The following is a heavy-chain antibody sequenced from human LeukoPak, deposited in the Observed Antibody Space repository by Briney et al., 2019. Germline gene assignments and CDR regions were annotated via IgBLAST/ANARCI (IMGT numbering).Heavy chain of an antibody. CDR1: GFTFSRYW. J-gene: IGHJ4*02. Sequence: GGSLRLSSAGSGFTFSRYWMSWVRQAPGKGLEWVANIKQDGSAKYYVDSVKGRFTTSRDNAKNSLYLQMNSLRVEDTAVYYCARDSTSDSLGYWGQGTLVIVSS. CDR3: ARDSTSDSLGY. V-gene: IGHV3-7*01. CDR2: IKQDGSAK. D-gene: IGHD2-21*01.